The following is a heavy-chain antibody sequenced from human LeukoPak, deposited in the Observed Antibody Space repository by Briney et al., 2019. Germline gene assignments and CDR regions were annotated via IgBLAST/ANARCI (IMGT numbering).Heavy chain of an antibody. J-gene: IGHJ5*02. CDR3: ARLSGGYSKFDL. Sequence: PGGSLRLSCAASGFAFSTYWMHWVRQAPGKGLVWVSRINGDGSTTKYADSVKGRFTISRDNAETTLFLQMNSLRAEDTAVYYCARLSGGYSKFDLWGQGTLVTVSS. CDR2: INGDGSTT. D-gene: IGHD2-21*02. CDR1: GFAFSTYW. V-gene: IGHV3-74*03.